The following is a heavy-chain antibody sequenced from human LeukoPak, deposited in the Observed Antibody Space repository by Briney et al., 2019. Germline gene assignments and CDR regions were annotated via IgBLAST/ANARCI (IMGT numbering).Heavy chain of an antibody. V-gene: IGHV3-23*01. J-gene: IGHJ4*02. Sequence: GGSLRLSCAASGFTFSSYNMSWVRQAPGKGLEWVSGISDSGGSTYYADSAKGRFTISRDNSKDTLYLQMNSLRAEDTAVYYCATSGTYNYWGQGPLVTVSS. CDR1: GFTFSSYN. D-gene: IGHD1-26*01. CDR3: ATSGTYNY. CDR2: ISDSGGST.